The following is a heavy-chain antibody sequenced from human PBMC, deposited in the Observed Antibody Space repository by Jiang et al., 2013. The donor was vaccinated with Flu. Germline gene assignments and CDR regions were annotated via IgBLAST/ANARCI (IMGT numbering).Heavy chain of an antibody. CDR2: INPNSGGT. Sequence: SGAEVKKPGASVKVSCKASGYTFTGYYMHWVRQAPGQGLEWMGWINPNSGGTNYAQKFQGRVTMTRDTSISTAYMGLSRLRSDDTAVYYCASTQITIFGVVIDAFDIWGQGTMVTVSS. D-gene: IGHD3-3*01. CDR1: GYTFTGYY. CDR3: ASTQITIFGVVIDAFDI. V-gene: IGHV1-2*02. J-gene: IGHJ3*02.